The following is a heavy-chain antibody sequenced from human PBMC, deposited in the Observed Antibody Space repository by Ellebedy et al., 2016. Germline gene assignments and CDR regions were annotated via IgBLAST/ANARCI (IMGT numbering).Heavy chain of an antibody. CDR3: ARHGFSIFGVVNWFNP. V-gene: IGHV4-39*01. CDR2: IYYSGST. CDR1: GGSISSSSYY. Sequence: SETLSLTXTVSGGSISSSSYYWGWIRQPPGKGLEWIGSIYYSGSTYYNPSLKSRVTISVDTSKNQFSLKLSSVTAADTAVYYCARHGFSIFGVVNWFNPWGQGTLVTVSS. D-gene: IGHD3-3*01. J-gene: IGHJ5*02.